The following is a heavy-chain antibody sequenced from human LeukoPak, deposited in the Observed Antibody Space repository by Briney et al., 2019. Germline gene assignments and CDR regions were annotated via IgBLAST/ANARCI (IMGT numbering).Heavy chain of an antibody. CDR2: ISYDGSNK. CDR1: GVTFCNYA. V-gene: IGHV3-30*07. J-gene: IGHJ5*02. D-gene: IGHD3-9*01. CDR3: AREGDILTGYYVAGESGAS. Sequence: GGALRLSCAASGVTFCNYAIHSGRQAPGKGLGWVSVISYDGSNKYYAESLKGRFTISTDNAKKSLYLHMNTLRAEDTAVYFSAREGDILTGYYVAGESGASWGQGSLVTVSS.